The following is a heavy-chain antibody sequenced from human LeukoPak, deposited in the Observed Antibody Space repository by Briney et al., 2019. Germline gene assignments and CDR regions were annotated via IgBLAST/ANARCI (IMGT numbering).Heavy chain of an antibody. CDR3: ARTNYYDSSGSQGPGTFYYGLDV. D-gene: IGHD3-22*01. Sequence: SVKVSCKASGGTFSSYAITWVRQAPGQGLEWMGRDIHILDISNYAQMFQDRVTITADKSTSTAYMELSSLRSEDTAVYFCARTNYYDSSGSQGPGTFYYGLDVWGQGTTVTVSS. V-gene: IGHV1-69*04. J-gene: IGHJ6*02. CDR2: DIHILDIS. CDR1: GGTFSSYA.